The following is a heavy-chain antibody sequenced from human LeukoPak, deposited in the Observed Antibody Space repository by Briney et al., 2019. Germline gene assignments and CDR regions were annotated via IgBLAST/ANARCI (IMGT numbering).Heavy chain of an antibody. CDR2: IIPIFGTA. J-gene: IGHJ4*02. CDR1: GYTFTSYD. Sequence: ASVKVSCKASGYTFTSYDINWVRQAPGQGLEWMGGIIPIFGTANYAQKFQGRVTMTEDTSTDTAYMELSSLRSEDTAVYYCATGYSYGYYFDYWGQGTLVTVSS. D-gene: IGHD5-18*01. V-gene: IGHV1-69*06. CDR3: ATGYSYGYYFDY.